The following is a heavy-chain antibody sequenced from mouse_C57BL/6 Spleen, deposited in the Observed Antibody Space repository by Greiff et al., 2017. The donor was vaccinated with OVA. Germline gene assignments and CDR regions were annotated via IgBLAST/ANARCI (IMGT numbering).Heavy chain of an antibody. V-gene: IGHV1-55*01. J-gene: IGHJ4*01. CDR1: GYTFTSYW. D-gene: IGHD2-4*01. CDR2: IYPGSGST. CDR3: ATMITTAYYYAMDY. Sequence: VQLQQPGAELVKPGASVKMSCKASGYTFTSYWITWVKQRPGQGLEWIGDIYPGSGSTKYNEKLKSKATLTVDTSSSTAYMQLSSLTSEDSAVYYCATMITTAYYYAMDYWGQGTSVTVSS.